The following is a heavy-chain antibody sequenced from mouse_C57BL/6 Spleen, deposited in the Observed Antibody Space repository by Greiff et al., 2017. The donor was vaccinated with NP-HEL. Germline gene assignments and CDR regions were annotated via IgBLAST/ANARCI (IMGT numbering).Heavy chain of an antibody. V-gene: IGHV14-4*01. CDR2: IDPENGDT. D-gene: IGHD1-1*01. J-gene: IGHJ3*01. CDR1: GFNIKDDY. CDR3: TTVEEDGSSPY. Sequence: VQLQQSGAELVRPGASVKLSCTASGFNIKDDYMHWVKQRPEQGLEWIGWIDPENGDTEYASKFQGKATITADTSSNTAYLQLSSLTSEDTAVYYCTTVEEDGSSPYWGQGTLVTVSA.